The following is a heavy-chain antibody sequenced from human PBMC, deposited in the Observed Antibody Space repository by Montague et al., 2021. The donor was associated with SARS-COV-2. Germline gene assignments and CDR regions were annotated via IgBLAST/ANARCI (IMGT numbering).Heavy chain of an antibody. CDR3: TSGREGNYNAMDV. V-gene: IGHV6-1*01. J-gene: IGHJ6*01. CDR2: SYFRSEWYN. D-gene: IGHD1-1*01. CDR1: GDSDCVEDLA. Sequence: CAISGDSDCVEDLARNSVEHTSESRPGRLGMSYFRSEWYNDYAVSVRGRVTINPDTSKNQFSLQLNSVTPEDTAIYYCTSGREGNYNAMDVWGQGTTVTVSS.